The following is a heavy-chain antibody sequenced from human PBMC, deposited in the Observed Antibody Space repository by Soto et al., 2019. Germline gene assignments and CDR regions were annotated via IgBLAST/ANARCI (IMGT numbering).Heavy chain of an antibody. J-gene: IGHJ5*02. CDR1: GYSFTNND. CDR2: MNPGSGDT. Sequence: ASVKVSCKASGYSFTNNDVSWLRQATGQGLEWMGWMNPGSGDTGYAQKFQGRVTMTRDISIATAYMELSSLRSDDTAIYYCARMETFGSLNWFDPWGQGTLVTVSS. V-gene: IGHV1-8*01. D-gene: IGHD3-16*01. CDR3: ARMETFGSLNWFDP.